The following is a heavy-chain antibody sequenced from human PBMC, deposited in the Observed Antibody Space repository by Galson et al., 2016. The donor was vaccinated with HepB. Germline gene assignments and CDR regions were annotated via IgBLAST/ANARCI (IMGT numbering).Heavy chain of an antibody. CDR2: IYPGDSDT. D-gene: IGHD5-12*01. Sequence: QSGAEVKKPGESLKISCKGSGFSFTNYWIGWVRQMPGKGLEWMGIIYPGDSDTRYSPSFQGQVTISADKSISTTYLQWSSLKASDTALYYCARHSPPTEATITSPEYWGQGTLVTVSS. CDR3: ARHSPPTEATITSPEY. V-gene: IGHV5-51*01. J-gene: IGHJ4*02. CDR1: GFSFTNYW.